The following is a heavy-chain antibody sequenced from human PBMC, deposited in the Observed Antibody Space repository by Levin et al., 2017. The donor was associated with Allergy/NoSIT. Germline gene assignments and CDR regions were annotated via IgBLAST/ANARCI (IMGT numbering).Heavy chain of an antibody. CDR3: ARGRVDRNWFDP. CDR1: GYTFTGYD. Sequence: GESLKISCKASGYTFTGYDINWVRQATGQGLEWMGWMNPNSGNTGYAQKFQGRVTMTRNTSISTAYVELSSLTSEDTAVYYCARGRVDRNWFDPWGQGTLVIVSS. V-gene: IGHV1-8*01. J-gene: IGHJ5*02. CDR2: MNPNSGNT.